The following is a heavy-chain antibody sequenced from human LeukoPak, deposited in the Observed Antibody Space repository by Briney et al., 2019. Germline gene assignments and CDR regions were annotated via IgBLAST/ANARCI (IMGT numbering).Heavy chain of an antibody. CDR3: ARDGGPPSFSRGYSGYDSSVHYDSSGYFYY. D-gene: IGHD5-12*01. V-gene: IGHV1-69*04. Sequence: ASVKVSCKASGGTFSSYAISWVRQAPGQGLEWMGRIIPILGIANYAQKFQGRVTITADKSTSTAYMELSSLRSEDTAVYYCARDGGPPSFSRGYSGYDSSVHYDSSGYFYYWGQGTLVTVSS. CDR1: GGTFSSYA. J-gene: IGHJ4*02. CDR2: IIPILGIA.